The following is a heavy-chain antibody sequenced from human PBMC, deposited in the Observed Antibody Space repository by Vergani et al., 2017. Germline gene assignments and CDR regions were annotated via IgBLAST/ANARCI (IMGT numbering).Heavy chain of an antibody. D-gene: IGHD6-25*01. CDR1: GGSINPSSSF. CDR2: INYVGRT. CDR3: ARVDTQVPATSHFYYMDV. Sequence: QLQLQESGPGLVKPSETLSLICTVSGGSINPSSSFWGWIRQSPGKGLEWIGSINYVGRTYYIPSLQSRATVFVDTSQNQFSLKLRSVTAADTAVYYCARVDTQVPATSHFYYMDVWGKGTTVTVSS. V-gene: IGHV4-39*07. J-gene: IGHJ6*03.